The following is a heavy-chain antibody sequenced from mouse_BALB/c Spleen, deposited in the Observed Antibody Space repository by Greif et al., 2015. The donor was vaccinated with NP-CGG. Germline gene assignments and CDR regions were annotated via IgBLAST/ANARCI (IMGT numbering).Heavy chain of an antibody. J-gene: IGHJ3*01. CDR2: IDPANGNT. D-gene: IGHD1-2*01. CDR1: GFNIKDTY. CDR3: ARGLITTAKGFAY. Sequence: VQLQQSGAELVKPGASVKLSCTASGFNIKDTYMHWVKQRPEQGLEWIGRIDPANGNTKYDPKFQGKATITADTSSNTAYLQLSSLTSEDTAVYYCARGLITTAKGFAYWGQGTLVTVSA. V-gene: IGHV14-3*02.